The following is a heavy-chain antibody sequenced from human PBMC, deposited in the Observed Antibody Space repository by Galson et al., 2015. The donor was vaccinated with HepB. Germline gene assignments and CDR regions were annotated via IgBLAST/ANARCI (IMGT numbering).Heavy chain of an antibody. CDR2: ISYDGSNK. Sequence: SLRLSCAASGFTFSSYGMHWVRQAPGKGLEWVAVISYDGSNKYYADSMKGRFTISRDNSKNTLYLQMNSLRAEDTAVYYCAKEQSWRDAFDIWGQGTMVTVSS. J-gene: IGHJ3*02. CDR3: AKEQSWRDAFDI. CDR1: GFTFSSYG. D-gene: IGHD6-13*01. V-gene: IGHV3-30*18.